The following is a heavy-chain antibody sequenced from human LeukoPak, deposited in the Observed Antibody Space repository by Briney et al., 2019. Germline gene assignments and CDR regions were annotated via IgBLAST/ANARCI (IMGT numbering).Heavy chain of an antibody. CDR3: ARGNPYYFDY. J-gene: IGHJ4*02. CDR2: LNPNGDGTSYS. V-gene: IGHV1-8*01. Sequence: ASVKVSCKTSGYTFTSYNINWVRQAPGHGLEWMGWLNPNGDGTSYSGYTQKFQGRVIMSRDTSLKTAYMELSSLTSEDTAIYYCARGNPYYFDYWGQGTLLTVSS. CDR1: GYTFTSYN.